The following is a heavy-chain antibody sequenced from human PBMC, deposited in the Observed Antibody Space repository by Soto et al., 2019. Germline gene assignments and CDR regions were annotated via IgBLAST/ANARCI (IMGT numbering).Heavy chain of an antibody. D-gene: IGHD6-6*01. J-gene: IGHJ6*02. CDR1: GYTFSTSG. CDR3: AREGPRPYYYYGMDV. Sequence: GASGKVSCKSFGYTFSTSGISWVRQAPGQGREWMGWISTYNGDANYAQRFQGRVTMTTVTSTSTTFMELRSLRSDDTAVYYCAREGPRPYYYYGMDVWG. CDR2: ISTYNGDA. V-gene: IGHV1-18*01.